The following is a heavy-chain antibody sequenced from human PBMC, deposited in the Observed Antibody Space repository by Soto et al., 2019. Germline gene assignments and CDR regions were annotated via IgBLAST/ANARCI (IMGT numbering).Heavy chain of an antibody. Sequence: SETLSLTCAVSSGSVFSSNWWSWVRLPPGKGLEWIGETRNSGGANYNPSLKSRVTITVDRSRNHIFLELSSVTAADTAVYYCASHLVMAGTPGFDHWGLGTLVPVSP. J-gene: IGHJ4*02. V-gene: IGHV4-4*02. D-gene: IGHD6-19*01. CDR2: TRNSGGA. CDR1: SGSVFSSNW. CDR3: ASHLVMAGTPGFDH.